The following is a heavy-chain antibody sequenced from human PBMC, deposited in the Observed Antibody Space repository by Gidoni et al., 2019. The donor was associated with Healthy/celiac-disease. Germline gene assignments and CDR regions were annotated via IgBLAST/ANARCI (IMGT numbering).Heavy chain of an antibody. J-gene: IGHJ6*02. CDR3: ARDSKVGVAATPGYYGMDV. CDR1: GFTFSSYS. V-gene: IGHV3-48*01. CDR2: ISSSSSTI. D-gene: IGHD2-15*01. Sequence: EVQLVESGGGLVQPGGSLRLSCAASGFTFSSYSMNWVRQAPGKGLEWVSYISSSSSTIYYADSVKGRFTISRDNAKNSLYLQMNSLRAEDTAVYYCARDSKVGVAATPGYYGMDVWGQGTTVTVSS.